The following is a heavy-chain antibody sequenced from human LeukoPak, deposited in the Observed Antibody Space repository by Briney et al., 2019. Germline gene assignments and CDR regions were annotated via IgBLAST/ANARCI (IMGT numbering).Heavy chain of an antibody. CDR3: ARGYYGAPVAFDY. CDR1: GFTFTSYN. Sequence: GGSRRLSCAASGFTFTSYNMHWVRQVSGKGLVWVSRITTGVSTTMYADSVKGRFTISRDNAKNTVHLQMSSLRAEDTAIYYSARGYYGAPVAFDYWGQGTLVTVSS. J-gene: IGHJ4*02. V-gene: IGHV3-74*03. CDR2: ITTGVSTT. D-gene: IGHD4/OR15-4a*01.